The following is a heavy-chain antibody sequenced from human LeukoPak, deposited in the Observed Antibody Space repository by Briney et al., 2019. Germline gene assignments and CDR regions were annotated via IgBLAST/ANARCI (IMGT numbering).Heavy chain of an antibody. D-gene: IGHD4-17*01. J-gene: IGHJ4*02. CDR3: AIVGEALDY. V-gene: IGHV1-2*02. CDR2: ISPNSGSA. Sequence: ASAKVSCKASGYTFTGYKMHWVRQAPGQGLEWMGWISPNSGSADYAQNFQGRVTLTRDTSISTAYMEVTTLRSDDTAVYYCAIVGEALDYWGQGTLVTVSS. CDR1: GYTFTGYK.